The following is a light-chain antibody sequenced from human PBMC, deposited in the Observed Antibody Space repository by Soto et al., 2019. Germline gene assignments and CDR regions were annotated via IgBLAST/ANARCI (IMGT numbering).Light chain of an antibody. Sequence: EIVLTQSPATLSLSPGERATLSCRASQSVSSYLAWYQQKPGQAPRLLIYDASNRATGIPARFSGSGSGTASTPTISTLAHKFFAFYSCQHRSNGPPYTFGQGTKLKNK. V-gene: IGKV3-11*01. CDR2: DAS. J-gene: IGKJ2*01. CDR3: QHRSNGPPYT. CDR1: QSVSSY.